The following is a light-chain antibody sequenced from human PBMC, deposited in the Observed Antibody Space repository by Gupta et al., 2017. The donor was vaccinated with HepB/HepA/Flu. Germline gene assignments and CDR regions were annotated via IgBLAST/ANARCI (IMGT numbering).Light chain of an antibody. CDR2: SAS. V-gene: IGKV3-20*01. Sequence: EIVLTQSPGTLSLSPGERATLSCRASQSSNSLDWYQQKPGQAPRLLIYSASIRATGIPDRCSGSGVGKDTNVTISRSEPEDFEVYYCQHESSEHPMYTFGQGTXLEIK. J-gene: IGKJ2*01. CDR3: QHESSEHPMYT. CDR1: QSSNS.